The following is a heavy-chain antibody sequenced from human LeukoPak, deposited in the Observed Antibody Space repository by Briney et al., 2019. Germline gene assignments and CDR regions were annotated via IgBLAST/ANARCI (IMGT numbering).Heavy chain of an antibody. D-gene: IGHD3-10*01. CDR3: ARGGSGSYYSWDFDY. CDR1: GDSISSSNSY. V-gene: IGHV4-39*07. Sequence: SETLSLTCTISGDSISSSNSYWGWIRQPPGKGLEWIGSIYYSGNTYYNASLKSRVTISVDTSKNQFSLKLSSVTAADTAVYYCARGGSGSYYSWDFDYWGQGTLVTVSS. CDR2: IYYSGNT. J-gene: IGHJ4*02.